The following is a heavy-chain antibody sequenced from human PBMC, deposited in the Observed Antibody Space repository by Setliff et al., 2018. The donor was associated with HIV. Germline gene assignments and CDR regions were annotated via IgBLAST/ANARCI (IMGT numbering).Heavy chain of an antibody. D-gene: IGHD1-26*01. Sequence: SETLSLTCTVSGGSISNYYWSWIRQPPGKGLEWIGHIYSSGSTNYNPSLKSRVTISVDTSKNQISLKLSSVTAADTAVYYCARGGRGSGRYVYSFDYWGQGSLVTVSS. J-gene: IGHJ4*02. CDR1: GGSISNYY. CDR3: ARGGRGSGRYVYSFDY. CDR2: IYSSGST. V-gene: IGHV4-59*08.